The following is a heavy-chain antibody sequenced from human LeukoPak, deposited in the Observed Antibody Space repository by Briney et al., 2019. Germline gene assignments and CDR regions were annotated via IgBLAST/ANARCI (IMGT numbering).Heavy chain of an antibody. J-gene: IGHJ4*02. CDR1: GGSFSGYY. Sequence: SETLSLTCAVYGGSFSGYYWSWIRQPPGKGLEWIGEINHSGSTNYNPSLKSRVTISVDTSKNQFSLKLSSVTAADTAVYYCARLQMDPSTGAIDYWGQGTLVTVSS. D-gene: IGHD1-14*01. CDR3: ARLQMDPSTGAIDY. CDR2: INHSGST. V-gene: IGHV4-34*01.